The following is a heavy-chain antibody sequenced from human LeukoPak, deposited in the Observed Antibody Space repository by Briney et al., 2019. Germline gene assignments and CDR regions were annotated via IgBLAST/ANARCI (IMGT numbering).Heavy chain of an antibody. Sequence: GGSLRLSCAASGFTFSDYYMSWIRQAPGKGLECLANIKQDGSETYYADSVKGRFTISRDNAKNSLYLQMNSLRAEDTAVYYCARETPRRGETRDGYRWGQGTLVTVSS. CDR2: IKQDGSET. D-gene: IGHD5-24*01. CDR1: GFTFSDYY. J-gene: IGHJ4*02. V-gene: IGHV3-7*01. CDR3: ARETPRRGETRDGYR.